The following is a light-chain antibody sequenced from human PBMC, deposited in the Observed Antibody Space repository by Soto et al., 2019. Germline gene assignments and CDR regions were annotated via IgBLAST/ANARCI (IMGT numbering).Light chain of an antibody. CDR3: QQYYSYPLIT. Sequence: IQMTQSPSAVSASVGDSVTITCRASQGISSYLAWYQQKPGKAPKLLIYAASTLQSGVPSRFSGSGSGTDFTLTISCLQSEDFATYYCQQYYSYPLITFGQGTRLEIK. J-gene: IGKJ5*01. CDR1: QGISSY. CDR2: AAS. V-gene: IGKV1-8*01.